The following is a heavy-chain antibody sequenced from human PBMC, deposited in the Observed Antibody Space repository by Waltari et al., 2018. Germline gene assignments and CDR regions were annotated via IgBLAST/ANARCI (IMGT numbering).Heavy chain of an antibody. Sequence: EVQLVESGGGLVQPGGSLRLSCAVSGFTFSSYWMSWVRQAQGKGLEWGAQIKPDGSEGYYVDSVKGRFTISRDNAKNSLSLQMNSLRAEDTAVYYCASHHHWRFDYWGQGTLVTVSS. J-gene: IGHJ4*02. CDR3: ASHHHWRFDY. CDR2: IKPDGSEG. CDR1: GFTFSSYW. V-gene: IGHV3-7*01.